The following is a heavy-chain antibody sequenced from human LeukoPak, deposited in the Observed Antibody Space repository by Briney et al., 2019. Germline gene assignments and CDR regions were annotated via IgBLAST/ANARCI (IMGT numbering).Heavy chain of an antibody. J-gene: IGHJ4*02. D-gene: IGHD5-12*01. CDR1: GFTFSSYG. CDR3: AKAAVATTYGGFDY. CDR2: ISYDGSNK. Sequence: GGSLRLSCAASGFTFSSYGMHWVRQAPGKGLDWVAVISYDGSNKDYADSMKGRLTISRDSSKNTLYLQMNSLRPEDTAVYYCAKAAVATTYGGFDYWGQGTLVTVSS. V-gene: IGHV3-30*18.